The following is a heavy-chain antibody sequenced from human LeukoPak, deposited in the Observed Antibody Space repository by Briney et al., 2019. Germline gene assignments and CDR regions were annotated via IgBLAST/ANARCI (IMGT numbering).Heavy chain of an antibody. Sequence: SQTLSLTCTVSGGSISSGGYYWSWLRQHPGKGLEWIVYIDYSGSTYYNPSLKSRVTISVDTSKNQFSLKLSSVTAADTAVYYCARAQYEYVWGSYRPGYYFDYWGQGTLVTVSS. CDR1: GGSISSGGYY. CDR2: IDYSGST. CDR3: ARAQYEYVWGSYRPGYYFDY. D-gene: IGHD3-16*02. J-gene: IGHJ4*02. V-gene: IGHV4-31*03.